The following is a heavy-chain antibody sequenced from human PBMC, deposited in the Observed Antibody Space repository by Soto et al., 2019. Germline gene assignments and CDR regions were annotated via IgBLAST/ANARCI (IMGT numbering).Heavy chain of an antibody. CDR2: IYYSGST. Sequence: SETLSLTCTVSGGSISSGGYYWSWIRQHPGKGPEWIGYIYYSGSTYYNPSLKSRVTISVDTSKNQFSLKLSSVTAADSAVYYCARDQVPRLGDDSTQRKLFYGMDVWGQGTTVTVSS. J-gene: IGHJ6*02. CDR3: ARDQVPRLGDDSTQRKLFYGMDV. V-gene: IGHV4-31*03. CDR1: GGSISSGGYY. D-gene: IGHD3-22*01.